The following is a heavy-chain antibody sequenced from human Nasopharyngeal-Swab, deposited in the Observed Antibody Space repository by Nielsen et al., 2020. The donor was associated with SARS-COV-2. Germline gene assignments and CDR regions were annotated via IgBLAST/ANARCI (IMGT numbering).Heavy chain of an antibody. J-gene: IGHJ4*02. CDR3: ARAGSSWLGFYFDY. Sequence: GESLKISCAASGFTFSSYAMNWVRQAPGKGLEWVAVISYDGSNKYYADSVKGRFTISRDNSKNTLYLQMNSLRAEDTAVYYCARAGSSWLGFYFDYWGQGTLVTVSS. CDR1: GFTFSSYA. V-gene: IGHV3-30*04. CDR2: ISYDGSNK. D-gene: IGHD6-13*01.